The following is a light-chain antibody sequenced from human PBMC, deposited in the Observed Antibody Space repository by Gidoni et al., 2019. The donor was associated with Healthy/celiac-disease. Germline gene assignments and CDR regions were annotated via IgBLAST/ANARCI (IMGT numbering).Light chain of an antibody. CDR3: KQYDNLPSLT. J-gene: IGKJ4*01. CDR1: QDISNY. V-gene: IGKV1-33*01. Sequence: DIHMTQSPSSLSASVGDRVTITCQASQDISNYLNWYQQKPGKAPKLLIYDASNLETGVPSRFSGSGSGTDFTFTISSLQDEDIATYYCKQYDNLPSLTFGGGTKVEIK. CDR2: DAS.